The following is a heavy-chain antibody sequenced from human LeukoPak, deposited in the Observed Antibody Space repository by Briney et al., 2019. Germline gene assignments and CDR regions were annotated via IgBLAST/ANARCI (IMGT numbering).Heavy chain of an antibody. J-gene: IGHJ4*02. Sequence: NPSETLSLTCAVYGGSFSGYYWSWIRQPPGKGLEWIGEINHSGSTDYNPSLKSRVTISVDTSKNQFSLKLSSVTAADTAVYYCARAGITIFGVVTRPYYFDYWGQGTLVTVSS. CDR3: ARAGITIFGVVTRPYYFDY. D-gene: IGHD3-3*01. CDR2: INHSGST. CDR1: GGSFSGYY. V-gene: IGHV4-34*01.